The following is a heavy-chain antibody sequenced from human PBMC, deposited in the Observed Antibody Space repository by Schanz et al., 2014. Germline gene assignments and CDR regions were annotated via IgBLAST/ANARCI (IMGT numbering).Heavy chain of an antibody. CDR2: ISASGGTT. Sequence: DVHLLESGGGLVQPGGSLRLSCAASEFTFSTDAMSWVRQAPGKGLEWVSAISASGGTTYYADSVKGRFTISRDNSKNTLYLQMNSLRAEDTAVYYCARAPVTVGPYHYYMDVWGKGTTVTVSS. D-gene: IGHD4-17*01. J-gene: IGHJ6*03. CDR3: ARAPVTVGPYHYYMDV. CDR1: EFTFSTDA. V-gene: IGHV3-23*01.